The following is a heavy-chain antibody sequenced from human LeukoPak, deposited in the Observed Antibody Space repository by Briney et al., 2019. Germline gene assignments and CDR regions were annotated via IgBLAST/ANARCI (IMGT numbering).Heavy chain of an antibody. CDR3: AKDRAEYSYAHNGLDY. Sequence: GGSLRLSCVASGFTFSSYAMSWVRQAPGKGLDWVSGIRGSGDSTYYADSVKGRFTISRDNSKNTLYLQMNSLRVEDTAVYYCAKDRAEYSYAHNGLDYWGQGTLVTVSS. D-gene: IGHD5-18*01. CDR1: GFTFSSYA. J-gene: IGHJ4*02. CDR2: IRGSGDST. V-gene: IGHV3-23*01.